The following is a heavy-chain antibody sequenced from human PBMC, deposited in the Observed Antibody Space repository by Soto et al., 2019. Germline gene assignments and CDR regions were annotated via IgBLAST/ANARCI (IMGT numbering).Heavy chain of an antibody. V-gene: IGHV3-30*18. CDR1: GFTFSTYG. D-gene: IGHD2-2*01. CDR2: ISYDGKNK. CDR3: AKGQHCSSTSCHFYYYGMDV. Sequence: QVQLMESGGGVVQPGRSLRLSCAASGFTFSTYGMHWVRQAPGKGLEWVAVISYDGKNKYYAQPVKGRLTISRDNSKNTLYLQVNSLRVEDTAVYYCAKGQHCSSTSCHFYYYGMDVWGQGTTVAVSS. J-gene: IGHJ6*02.